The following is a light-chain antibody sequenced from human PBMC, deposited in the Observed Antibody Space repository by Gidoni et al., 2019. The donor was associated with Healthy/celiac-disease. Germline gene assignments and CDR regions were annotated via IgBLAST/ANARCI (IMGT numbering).Light chain of an antibody. V-gene: IGLV2-23*02. CDR1: SSDVGSYNL. CDR2: EVS. CDR3: CSYAGSSTLLYV. J-gene: IGLJ1*01. Sequence: QSALTQPASVSGSPGKSITISCTGTSSDVGSYNLVSWYQQHPGKDPKLMIYEVSKRPSGVSNRFSGSKSGNTASLTISGPQAEDEADYYCCSYAGSSTLLYVFGTGTKVTVL.